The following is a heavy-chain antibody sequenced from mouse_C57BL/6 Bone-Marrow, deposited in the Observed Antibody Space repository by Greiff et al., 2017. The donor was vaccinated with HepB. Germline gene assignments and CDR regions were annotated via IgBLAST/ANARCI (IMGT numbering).Heavy chain of an antibody. V-gene: IGHV2-6*01. Sequence: VHLVESGPGLVAPSQSLSITCTVSGFSFTSYGVDWVRQSPGKGLEWLGVIWGVGSTNYNSALKSRLSISKDNSKSQVFLKMNSLQTDDTAMYYCATSYYYGSSYYAMDYWGQGTSVTVSS. CDR2: IWGVGST. CDR1: GFSFTSYG. J-gene: IGHJ4*01. D-gene: IGHD1-1*01. CDR3: ATSYYYGSSYYAMDY.